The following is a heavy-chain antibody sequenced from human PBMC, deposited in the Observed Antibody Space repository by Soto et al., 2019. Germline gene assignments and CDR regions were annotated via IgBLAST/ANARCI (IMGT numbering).Heavy chain of an antibody. J-gene: IGHJ5*02. V-gene: IGHV4-59*08. CDR1: GGSITGYY. Sequence: QVQLQESGPGLVQPSETLSLTCTVSGGSITGYYWSWIRQPPGKGPEWIGNIHYSGSTNYNPSLKSRVTISVDMSKNQFSLRLSSATAAETAVYYCARHSYYSSPLRFDPWGQGTLVTVSS. CDR3: ARHSYYSSPLRFDP. D-gene: IGHD4-4*01. CDR2: IHYSGST.